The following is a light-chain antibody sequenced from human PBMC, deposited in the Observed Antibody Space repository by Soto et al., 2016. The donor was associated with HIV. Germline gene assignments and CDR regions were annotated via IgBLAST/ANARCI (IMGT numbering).Light chain of an antibody. J-gene: IGLJ3*02. CDR1: LLPKQY. CDR3: QSADSSGTHWV. CDR2: KDS. Sequence: SYELTQAPSVSVSPGQTARITCSGDLLPKQYTYWYQQKPGQAPVLVIQKDSERPSGIPERFSDSSSGTIVTLTISGVQAEDEADYYCQSADSSGTHWVFGGGTKVTVL. V-gene: IGLV3-25*03.